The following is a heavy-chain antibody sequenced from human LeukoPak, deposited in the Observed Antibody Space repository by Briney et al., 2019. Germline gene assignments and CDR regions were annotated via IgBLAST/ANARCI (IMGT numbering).Heavy chain of an antibody. V-gene: IGHV3-66*01. CDR1: GFTFSSYA. CDR2: IYSGGST. J-gene: IGHJ4*02. CDR3: ARDRDLYYFDY. Sequence: GASLRLSCAASGFTFSSYAMSWVRQAPGKGLEWVSVIYSGGSTYYADSVKGRFTISRDNSKNTLYLQMNSLRAEDTAVYYCARDRDLYYFDYWGQGTLVTVSS.